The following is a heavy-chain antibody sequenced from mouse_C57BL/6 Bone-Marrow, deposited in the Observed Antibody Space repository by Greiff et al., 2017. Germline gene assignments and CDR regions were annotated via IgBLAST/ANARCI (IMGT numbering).Heavy chain of an antibody. CDR3: ARLEFDGSSGDWYFDV. CDR2: IYPRDGST. Sequence: VQLQQSGPELVKPGASVKLSCKASGYTFTSYDINWVKQRPGQGLEWIGWIYPRDGSTKSNEKFKGKDTLTVDTSSSTAYMELHRLTAEDSAVYFCARLEFDGSSGDWYFDVWGTGTTVTVSS. J-gene: IGHJ1*03. CDR1: GYTFTSYD. V-gene: IGHV1-85*01. D-gene: IGHD1-1*01.